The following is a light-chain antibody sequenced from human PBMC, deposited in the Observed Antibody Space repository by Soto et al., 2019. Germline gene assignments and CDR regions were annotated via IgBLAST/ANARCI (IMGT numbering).Light chain of an antibody. CDR2: EVS. CDR3: SSYTSSITLV. J-gene: IGLJ3*02. V-gene: IGLV2-14*01. Sequence: QSALTQPASVSGSPGQSITISCTGTSSDVGDYNYVSWYQQHPGKAPKLMIYEVSNRPSGVSNRFSGSKSGNTASLTISGLQAEDEADYYCSSYTSSITLVFGVGTKVTVL. CDR1: SSDVGDYNY.